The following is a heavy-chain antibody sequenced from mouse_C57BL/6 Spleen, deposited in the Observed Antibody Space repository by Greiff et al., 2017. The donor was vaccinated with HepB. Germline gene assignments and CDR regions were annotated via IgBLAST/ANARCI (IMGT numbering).Heavy chain of an antibody. Sequence: EVQVVESGGGLVKPGGSLKLSCAASGFTFSDYGMHWVRQAPEKGLEWVAYISSGSGTSYYADTVKGRFTISRDNAKNTMFVQMTSLRSEDTAMYYCARPDWDEDYAMDDWGQGTTVTVSS. CDR2: ISSGSGTS. J-gene: IGHJ4*01. V-gene: IGHV5-17*01. CDR1: GFTFSDYG. CDR3: ARPDWDEDYAMDD. D-gene: IGHD4-1*01.